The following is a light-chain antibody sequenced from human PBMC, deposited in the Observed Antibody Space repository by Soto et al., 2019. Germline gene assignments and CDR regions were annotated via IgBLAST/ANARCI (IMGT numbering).Light chain of an antibody. Sequence: ETELTQSPGTLSLSPGEGATLSCRASHNVSSRFLAWYQQKPGQAPRLLIYGASSRATGIPDRFSGSGSGTEFTLTISRLEPEDVAVYYCQQYITSPPMYTFGQGTKLEIK. CDR3: QQYITSPPMYT. V-gene: IGKV3-20*01. J-gene: IGKJ2*01. CDR2: GAS. CDR1: HNVSSRF.